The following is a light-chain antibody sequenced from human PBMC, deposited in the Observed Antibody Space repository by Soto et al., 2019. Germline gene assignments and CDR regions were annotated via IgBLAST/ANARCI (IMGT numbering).Light chain of an antibody. CDR1: SNDFGSRNF. Sequence: QSALTQPASMSGSPGQSITISCTGSSNDFGSRNFVSWYQQRPNKAPKLMIFEGTKRPSGVSDRFSASKSGYTASLTISGLQAEDEADYHCCSYAGNSTWVFGGGTKVTVL. V-gene: IGLV2-23*01. CDR2: EGT. CDR3: CSYAGNSTWV. J-gene: IGLJ3*02.